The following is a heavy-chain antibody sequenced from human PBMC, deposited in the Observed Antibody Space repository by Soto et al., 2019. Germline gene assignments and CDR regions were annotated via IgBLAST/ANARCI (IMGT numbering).Heavy chain of an antibody. D-gene: IGHD5-12*01. CDR1: GFTFSNYW. Sequence: GSLRLSCAASGFTFSNYWMHWVRQAPGKGLVWVPRIIGDGTTTAYADSVKGRFTISRDNARNTLYLQMNSLRAEDTAVYYCAKVRRYSGYEYFDYWGQGALVTVSS. CDR2: IIGDGTTT. J-gene: IGHJ4*02. CDR3: AKVRRYSGYEYFDY. V-gene: IGHV3-74*03.